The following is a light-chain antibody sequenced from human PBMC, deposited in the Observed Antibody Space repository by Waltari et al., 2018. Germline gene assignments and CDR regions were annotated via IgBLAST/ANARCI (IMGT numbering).Light chain of an antibody. J-gene: IGLJ3*02. CDR2: DVF. CDR3: NSYTGSRSWV. V-gene: IGLV2-14*01. CDR1: SSDVGFYNY. Sequence: QSALTQPASVSGSPGQSITISCTGTSSDVGFYNYVSWSQQHPGNAPKLIIYDVFERRSGASHRCSGSKSGNTASLTLSGLQAEDEAYHYSNSYTGSRSWVFGGATKLTVL.